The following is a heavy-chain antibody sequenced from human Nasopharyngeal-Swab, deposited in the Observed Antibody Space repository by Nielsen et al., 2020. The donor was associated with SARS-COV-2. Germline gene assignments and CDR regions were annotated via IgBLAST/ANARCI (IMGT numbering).Heavy chain of an antibody. Sequence: SVKVSCKASGGSFTNYGISWVRQAPGQGLEWIGRIIPILGKSSNARKFQGRVTIIADKSTSTVHMELSSLISDDTAVYYCARAGRGYSYGEIDGFHYMDVWGKGTAVTVSS. CDR3: ARAGRGYSYGEIDGFHYMDV. CDR1: GGSFTNYG. V-gene: IGHV1-69*04. D-gene: IGHD5-18*01. CDR2: IIPILGKS. J-gene: IGHJ6*03.